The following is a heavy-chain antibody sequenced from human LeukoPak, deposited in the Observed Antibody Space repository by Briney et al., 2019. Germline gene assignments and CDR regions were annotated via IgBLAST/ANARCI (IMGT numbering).Heavy chain of an antibody. CDR1: GFSMGVYW. Sequence: GGSLRLSCEASGFSMGVYWMSWVRQAPGKGLEWVGNIKQDGSERNYVDSVKGRFTISRDNAKKSLYLQINSLRAEDTAVYYCARDWGAYYHFFDYWGQGTLVTVSS. J-gene: IGHJ4*02. CDR2: IKQDGSER. D-gene: IGHD3-22*01. V-gene: IGHV3-7*01. CDR3: ARDWGAYYHFFDY.